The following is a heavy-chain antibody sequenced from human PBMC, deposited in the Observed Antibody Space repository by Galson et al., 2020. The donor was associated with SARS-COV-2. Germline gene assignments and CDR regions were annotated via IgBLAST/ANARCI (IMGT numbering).Heavy chain of an antibody. CDR1: GGSISSSNW. J-gene: IGHJ3*02. CDR2: IYHSGST. D-gene: IGHD1-7*01. Sequence: SETLSLTCAVSGGSISSSNWWSWVRQPPGKGLEWIGEIYHSGSTNYNPSLKSRVTISVDTSKNQFSLKLSSVTAADTAVYYCARELELHAFDIWGQGTMVTVSS. V-gene: IGHV4-4*02. CDR3: ARELELHAFDI.